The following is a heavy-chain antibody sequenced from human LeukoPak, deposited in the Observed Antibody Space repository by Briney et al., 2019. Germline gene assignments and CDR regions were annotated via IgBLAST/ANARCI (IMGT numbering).Heavy chain of an antibody. V-gene: IGHV3-23*01. CDR2: ISASGGST. Sequence: PGESLRLSCAASGFTFSSYAMSWVRQAPGKGLEWVSAISASGGSTYYADSVKGRFTISRDNSKNTLYLQMNSLRAEDTAVYYCAKGSLFGGTPSSVYGMDVWGQGTTVTVSS. CDR3: AKGSLFGGTPSSVYGMDV. CDR1: GFTFSSYA. J-gene: IGHJ6*02. D-gene: IGHD3-10*02.